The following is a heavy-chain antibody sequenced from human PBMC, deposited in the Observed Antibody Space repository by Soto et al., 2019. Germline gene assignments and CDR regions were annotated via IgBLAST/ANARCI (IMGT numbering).Heavy chain of an antibody. Sequence: SETLSLTCTVSGGSISSYYWSWIRQPAGKGLEWIGRIYTSGSTYYNPSLKSRVTISVDTSKNQFSLKLSSVTAADTAVYYCASHYGSGSYYYYYYYGMDVWGQGTTVTVSS. V-gene: IGHV4-4*07. D-gene: IGHD3-10*01. CDR1: GGSISSYY. J-gene: IGHJ6*02. CDR2: IYTSGST. CDR3: ASHYGSGSYYYYYYYGMDV.